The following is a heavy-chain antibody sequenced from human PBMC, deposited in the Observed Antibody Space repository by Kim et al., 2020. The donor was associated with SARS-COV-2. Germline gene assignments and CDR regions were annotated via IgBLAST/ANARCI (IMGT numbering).Heavy chain of an antibody. CDR3: ARDPSSDDYIWGSYRRTFDY. V-gene: IGHV3-21*01. CDR1: GFTFSSYS. Sequence: GGSLRLSCAASGFTFSSYSMNWVRQAPGKGLEWVSSISSSSSYIYYADSVKGRFTISRDNAKNSLYLQMNSLRAEDTAVYYCARDPSSDDYIWGSYRRTFDYWGQGTLVTVSS. D-gene: IGHD3-16*02. CDR2: ISSSSSYI. J-gene: IGHJ4*02.